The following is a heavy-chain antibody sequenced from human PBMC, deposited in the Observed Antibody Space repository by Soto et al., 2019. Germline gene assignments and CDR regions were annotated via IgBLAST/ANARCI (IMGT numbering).Heavy chain of an antibody. J-gene: IGHJ4*02. CDR2: IYYSGST. CDR3: ARDLRIAPALDRESYFDN. Sequence: SETLSLTCTVSGGSISSYDGSGIRQPTGKGLEWIGYIYYSGSTNYNPSLKSRVTISVDTSKNQFSLKLSSVTAADTAVYYCARDLRIAPALDRESYFDNWAQGTLVTVSS. CDR1: GGSISSYD. V-gene: IGHV4-59*01. D-gene: IGHD6-13*01.